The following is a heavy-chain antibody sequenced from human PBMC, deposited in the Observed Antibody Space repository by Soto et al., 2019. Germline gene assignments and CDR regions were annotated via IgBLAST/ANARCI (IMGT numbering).Heavy chain of an antibody. J-gene: IGHJ4*02. CDR1: GGTFSSYA. Sequence: SVKGSCKASGGTFSSYAISWVRQAPGQGLEWVGGSSPFFGNANYAQKFRGRVTLTADKSTSTVYMELRSLRSDDTAEYYSARDIVVVPAASPFDYWGQGTLVTVSS. D-gene: IGHD2-2*01. CDR2: SSPFFGNA. V-gene: IGHV1-69*06. CDR3: ARDIVVVPAASPFDY.